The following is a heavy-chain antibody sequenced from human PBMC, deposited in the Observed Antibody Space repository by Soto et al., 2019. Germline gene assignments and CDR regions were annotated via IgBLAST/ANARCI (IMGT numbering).Heavy chain of an antibody. J-gene: IGHJ4*02. D-gene: IGHD1-7*01. CDR1: GGSISSSSYY. V-gene: IGHV4-39*01. CDR2: IYYSGST. Sequence: SETLSLTCTVSGGSISSSSYYWGWIRQPPGKGLEWIGSIYYSGSTYYNPSLKSRVTISVDTSKNQFSLKLSSVTAADTAVYYCARHVSVATGTTTGLHYFDYWGQGTLVTVSS. CDR3: ARHVSVATGTTTGLHYFDY.